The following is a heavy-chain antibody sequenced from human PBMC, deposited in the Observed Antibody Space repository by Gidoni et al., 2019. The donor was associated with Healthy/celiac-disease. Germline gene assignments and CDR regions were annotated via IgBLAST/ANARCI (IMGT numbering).Heavy chain of an antibody. Sequence: VQLQQWGAGLLKPSETLSLTCAVSGGSFSGYSWSWTRQPPGTGLEWIGEINHSGSTNYNPSLKSRVTISVDTSKNQFSLKLSSVTAADTAVYYCARGRARLGGAKFDPWGQGTLVTVSS. CDR3: ARGRARLGGAKFDP. CDR2: INHSGST. D-gene: IGHD1-26*01. CDR1: GGSFSGYS. V-gene: IGHV4-34*01. J-gene: IGHJ5*02.